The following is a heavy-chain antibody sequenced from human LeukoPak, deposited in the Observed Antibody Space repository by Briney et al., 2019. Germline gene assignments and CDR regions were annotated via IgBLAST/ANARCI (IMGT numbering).Heavy chain of an antibody. CDR3: ARDMGYSSSWYLGY. J-gene: IGHJ4*02. CDR1: GVTFSSYA. Sequence: PGGSLRLSCAASGVTFSSYAMHWVRQAPGKGLEWEAVISYDGSNKYYADSVRGRFTISRDNSKNTLYLQMNSLRAEDTAVYYCARDMGYSSSWYLGYWGQGTLVTVSS. V-gene: IGHV3-30-3*01. CDR2: ISYDGSNK. D-gene: IGHD6-13*01.